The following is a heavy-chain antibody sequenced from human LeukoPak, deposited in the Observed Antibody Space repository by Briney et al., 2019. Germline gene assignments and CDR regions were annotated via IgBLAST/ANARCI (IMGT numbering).Heavy chain of an antibody. J-gene: IGHJ6*03. D-gene: IGHD1-20*01. CDR3: ARYYWNCYYYYMDV. V-gene: IGHV4-59*01. CDR2: IYSSGST. Sequence: SETLSLTCTDSGGSISSYYWSWIRQLPGKGLEWIGYIYSSGSTNYNPSLKSRVTISVDTSKNQFSLKLSSVTAADTAVYYCARYYWNCYYYYMDVWGKGTTVTVSS. CDR1: GGSISSYY.